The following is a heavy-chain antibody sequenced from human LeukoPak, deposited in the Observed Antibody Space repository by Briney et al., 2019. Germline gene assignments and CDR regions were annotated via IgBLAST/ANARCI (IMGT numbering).Heavy chain of an antibody. D-gene: IGHD1-7*01. CDR1: GASISGGTYF. Sequence: PSEPLSLTCTVSGASISGGTYFWGWIRPPPGKGVEWIGSIYYSGSTYNNPSLKSRVTIFVDTSKNQFSLKPSSVTAADTAVYFCARQGSENFISPVSYWGQGTLVTVSS. V-gene: IGHV4-39*01. CDR2: IYYSGST. CDR3: ARQGSENFISPVSY. J-gene: IGHJ4*02.